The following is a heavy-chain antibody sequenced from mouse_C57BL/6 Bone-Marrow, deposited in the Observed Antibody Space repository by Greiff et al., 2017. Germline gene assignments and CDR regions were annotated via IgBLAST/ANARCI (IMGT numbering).Heavy chain of an antibody. J-gene: IGHJ1*03. V-gene: IGHV1-52*01. CDR3: AHHDYGGSWYFDV. CDR2: IDPSDSEN. D-gene: IGHD1-1*01. CDR1: GYTFTSYW. Sequence: QVQLQQPGAELVRPGPSVKLSCKASGYTFTSYWMHWVKQRHIQGLEWIGNIDPSDSENHYNQKFNNKATFTVDKSSSTAYMQIHSLTSEDSAAYDCAHHDYGGSWYFDVWGTGTTVTVAS.